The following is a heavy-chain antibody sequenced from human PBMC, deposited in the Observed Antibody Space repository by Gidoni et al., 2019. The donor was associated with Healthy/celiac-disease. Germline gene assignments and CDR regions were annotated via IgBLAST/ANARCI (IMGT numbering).Heavy chain of an antibody. D-gene: IGHD3-10*01. CDR2: INPSGGST. Sequence: QVQLVQSGAEVKKPGASVKVSCKASGYTFTHYSIHWVRQAPGQGLEWMGIINPSGGSTSYAQKFQGRVTMTRDTSTSTVYMELSSLRSEDTDVYYCARSFKGLLCFGELPGYFDLWGRGTLVTVSS. CDR1: GYTFTHYS. J-gene: IGHJ2*01. V-gene: IGHV1-46*01. CDR3: ARSFKGLLCFGELPGYFDL.